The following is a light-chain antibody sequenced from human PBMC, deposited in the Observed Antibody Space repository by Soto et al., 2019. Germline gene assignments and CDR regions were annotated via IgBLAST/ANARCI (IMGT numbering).Light chain of an antibody. J-gene: IGKJ4*01. CDR2: GAS. Sequence: IVLTQSPGTLSMSPGERATLSCRASQSITQSFLAWYQQRPGQSPRLLIYGASNRAAGIPGRFSGSGSGTDFSLTISRLEPEDFAVYYCQQYASSPLTFGGGTKVDIK. CDR3: QQYASSPLT. CDR1: QSITQSF. V-gene: IGKV3-20*01.